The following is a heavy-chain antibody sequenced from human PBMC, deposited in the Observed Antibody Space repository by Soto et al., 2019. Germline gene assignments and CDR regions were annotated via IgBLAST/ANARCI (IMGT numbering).Heavy chain of an antibody. V-gene: IGHV4-59*01. J-gene: IGHJ5*02. Sequence: PSETLSLTCSVSGGSISGSYWSWIRQSPGKGLEWLGYVYYTGSTNYSPSLRSRVSISVDTSKNEFSLRLSSVTAADTAVYFCARSVAVPGEHIHHWGQGTQVTVSS. D-gene: IGHD6-19*01. CDR3: ARSVAVPGEHIHH. CDR2: VYYTGST. CDR1: GGSISGSY.